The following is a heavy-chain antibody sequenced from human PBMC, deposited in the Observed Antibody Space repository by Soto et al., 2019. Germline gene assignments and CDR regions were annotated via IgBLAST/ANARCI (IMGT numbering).Heavy chain of an antibody. V-gene: IGHV4-59*01. Sequence: SETLSLTCTVSGGSISSYYWSWIRQPPGKGLEWIGYIYYSGSTNYNPSLKSRVTISVDTSKNQFSLKLGSVTAADTAVYYCARVDSGGYYGMDVWGQGTTVTVSS. CDR2: IYYSGST. J-gene: IGHJ6*02. CDR3: ARVDSGGYYGMDV. CDR1: GGSISSYY. D-gene: IGHD3-10*01.